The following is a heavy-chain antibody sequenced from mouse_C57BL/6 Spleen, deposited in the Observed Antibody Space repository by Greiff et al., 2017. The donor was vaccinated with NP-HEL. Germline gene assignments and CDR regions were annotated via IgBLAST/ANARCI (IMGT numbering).Heavy chain of an antibody. CDR2: ISYDGSN. CDR1: GYSITSGYY. J-gene: IGHJ1*03. Sequence: ESGPGLVKPSQSLSLTCSVTGYSITSGYYWNWIRQFPGNKLEWMGYISYDGSNNYNPSLKNRISITRDTSKSQFFLKLNSVTTEDTATYYCARPSNWYFDVWGTGTTVTVSS. CDR3: ARPSNWYFDV. V-gene: IGHV3-6*01.